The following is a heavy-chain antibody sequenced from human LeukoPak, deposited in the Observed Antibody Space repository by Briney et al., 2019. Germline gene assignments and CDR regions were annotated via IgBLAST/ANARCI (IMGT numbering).Heavy chain of an antibody. V-gene: IGHV3-11*04. CDR1: RFTFSDSY. J-gene: IGHJ6*03. D-gene: IGHD6-13*01. Sequence: GGSLRLSCTTSRFTFSDSYMTWVRQAPGKGLEWVSYISTSGSTIYYADSVKGRFTISRDNAKNSLYLQMNSLRAEDTAVYYCARKGGAAAGTSYYYYYMDVWGKGTTVTISS. CDR3: ARKGGAAAGTSYYYYYMDV. CDR2: ISTSGSTI.